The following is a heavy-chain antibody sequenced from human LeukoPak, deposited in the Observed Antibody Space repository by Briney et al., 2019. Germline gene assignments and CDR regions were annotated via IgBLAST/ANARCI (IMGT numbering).Heavy chain of an antibody. V-gene: IGHV4-39*07. CDR1: GGSIRGGYFY. Sequence: PSETLSLTCTVTGGSIRGGYFYWTWIRQPPGKGLEWIGSIYYSGSTYYNPSLKSRVTISVDTSKNQFSLKLSSVTAADTAVYYCNYCGGDCSFDIWGQGTMVTVSS. CDR2: IYYSGST. J-gene: IGHJ3*02. D-gene: IGHD2-21*02. CDR3: NYCGGDCSFDI.